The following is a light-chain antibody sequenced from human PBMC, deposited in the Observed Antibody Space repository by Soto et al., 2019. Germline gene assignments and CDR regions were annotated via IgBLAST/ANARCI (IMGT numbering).Light chain of an antibody. CDR1: SSDVGGYDY. V-gene: IGLV2-14*01. J-gene: IGLJ2*01. CDR2: DVS. CDR3: SSYTTSSTRV. Sequence: QSALTQPASVSGSPGQSITISCTGTSSDVGGYDYVSWYQQHPGKAPKVMIYDVSNRPSGVSYRFSGSKSGNTASLTISGLQAEDEADYYCSSYTTSSTRVFGGGTKLTVL.